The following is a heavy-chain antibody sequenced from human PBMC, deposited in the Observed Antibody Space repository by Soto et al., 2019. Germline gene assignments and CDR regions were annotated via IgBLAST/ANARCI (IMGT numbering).Heavy chain of an antibody. CDR1: GGSISSYY. Sequence: PSETLSLTCTVSGGSISSYYWSWIRQPPGKGLEWIGYIYYSGSTNYNPSLKSRVTISVDTSKNQFSLKLSSVTAADTAVYYCAREYSSYSPEYFQHWGQGTLVTVSS. V-gene: IGHV4-59*01. CDR3: AREYSSYSPEYFQH. J-gene: IGHJ1*01. CDR2: IYYSGST. D-gene: IGHD6-6*01.